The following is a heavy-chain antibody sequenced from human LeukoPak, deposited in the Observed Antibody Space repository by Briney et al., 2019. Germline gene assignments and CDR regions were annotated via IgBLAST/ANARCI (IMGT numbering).Heavy chain of an antibody. V-gene: IGHV4-59*01. CDR3: ARDPYGSNACDI. J-gene: IGHJ3*02. CDR1: GGSISSYY. D-gene: IGHD4-17*01. CDR2: IYYSGST. Sequence: AETLSLTCTVSGGSISSYYWSWIRQPPGKGREWRGYIYYSGSTNYNPSLKSRVTISVDTSKNQFSLKLSSVTAADTAVYLCARDPYGSNACDIWGQGTMVTVSS.